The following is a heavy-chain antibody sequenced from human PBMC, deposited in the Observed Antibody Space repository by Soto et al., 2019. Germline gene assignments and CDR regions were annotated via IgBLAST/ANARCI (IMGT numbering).Heavy chain of an antibody. CDR2: IDHDGPT. J-gene: IGHJ4*02. CDR1: GFTFSNYW. V-gene: IGHV3-74*01. Sequence: EVQLVESGGGLVQPGGSLRLSCAGSGFTFSNYWMHWVRQAPGQGLEWVSRIDHDGPTDYADSVRGRFTISRDNAQNTLYLQMNSLIPEDTAVYYCVRDSHGDYWGQGTLVTVSS. CDR3: VRDSHGDY.